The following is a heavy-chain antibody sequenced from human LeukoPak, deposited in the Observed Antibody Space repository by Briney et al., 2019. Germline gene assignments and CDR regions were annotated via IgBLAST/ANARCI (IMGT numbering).Heavy chain of an antibody. Sequence: SSVKVSCKASGYTFTSYDINWVRQATGQGLEWMGWMNPNSGNTGYAQNFQGRVTMTRNTSISTAYMELSSLRSEDTAVYYCARCPPTYGSSTSCSATYNWFDPWGQGTLVTVSS. CDR1: GYTFTSYD. CDR3: ARCPPTYGSSTSCSATYNWFDP. J-gene: IGHJ5*02. V-gene: IGHV1-8*01. CDR2: MNPNSGNT. D-gene: IGHD2-2*01.